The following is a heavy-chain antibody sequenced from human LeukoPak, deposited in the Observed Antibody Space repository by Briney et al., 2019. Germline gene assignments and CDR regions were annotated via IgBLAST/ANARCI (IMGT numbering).Heavy chain of an antibody. CDR2: INAGNGNT. D-gene: IGHD2-2*01. CDR1: GYTFTSYA. Sequence: GASVKVSCKASGYTFTSYAMHWVRQAPGQRLEWMGWINAGNGNTKYSQKFQGRVTITRDTSASTAYMELRSLRSDDTAVYYCARVDCSSTSCYGVVDYWGQGTLVTVSS. J-gene: IGHJ4*02. V-gene: IGHV1-3*01. CDR3: ARVDCSSTSCYGVVDY.